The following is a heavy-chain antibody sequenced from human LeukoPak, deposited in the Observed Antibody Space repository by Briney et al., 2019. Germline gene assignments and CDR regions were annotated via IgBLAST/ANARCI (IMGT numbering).Heavy chain of an antibody. CDR2: INHSGST. J-gene: IGHJ4*02. CDR1: GGSFSGYY. V-gene: IGHV4-34*01. D-gene: IGHD6-13*01. Sequence: SETLSLTCAVYGGSFSGYYWSWIRQPPGKGLEWIGDINHSGSTNYNPSLKSRITVSVDTSKNQFSLELSSVTAADTAVYYCARGRFGDTSSWYVFDYWGQGTLVTVSS. CDR3: ARGRFGDTSSWYVFDY.